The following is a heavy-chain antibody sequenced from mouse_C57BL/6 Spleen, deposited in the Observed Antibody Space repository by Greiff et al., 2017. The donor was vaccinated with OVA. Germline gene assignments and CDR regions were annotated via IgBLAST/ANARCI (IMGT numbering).Heavy chain of an antibody. CDR2: IYPRSGNT. CDR1: GYTFTSYG. Sequence: QVHVKQSGAELARPGASVKLSCKASGYTFTSYGISWVQQRTGQGLEWIGEIYPRSGNTYYHEKFKGKATLTADKSSSTAYMELRSLTSEDSAVYFCARRGAYYYPFAYWGQGTLVTVSA. CDR3: ARRGAYYYPFAY. D-gene: IGHD2-4*01. V-gene: IGHV1-81*01. J-gene: IGHJ3*01.